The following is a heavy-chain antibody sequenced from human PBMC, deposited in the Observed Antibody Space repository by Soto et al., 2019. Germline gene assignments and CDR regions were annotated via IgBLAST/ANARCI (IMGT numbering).Heavy chain of an antibody. D-gene: IGHD1-1*01. CDR1: GFTFSSYD. CDR2: ISDNGGAT. V-gene: IGHV3-23*01. Sequence: GGSLILSCTASGFTFSSYDMSWGRQAPGKGLEWVSVISDNGGATYYVDSVKGRFTISRDNSRNILYLQMNSLRVEDTAVYYCTKRLGSTATTYGDSWGQGNLVTV. J-gene: IGHJ4*02. CDR3: TKRLGSTATTYGDS.